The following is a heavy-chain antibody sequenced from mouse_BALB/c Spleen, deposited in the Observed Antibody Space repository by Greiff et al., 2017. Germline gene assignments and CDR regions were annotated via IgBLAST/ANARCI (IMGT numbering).Heavy chain of an antibody. D-gene: IGHD2-2*01. J-gene: IGHJ3*01. CDR2: IDPETGGT. Sequence: VKLMESGAELVRPGASVTLSCKASGYTFTDYEMHWVKQTPVHGLEWIGAIDPETGGTAYNQKFKGKATLTADKSSSTAYMELRSLTSEDSAVYYCTRYRYYGYDVAYWGQGTLVTVSA. CDR3: TRYRYYGYDVAY. CDR1: GYTFTDYE. V-gene: IGHV1-15*01.